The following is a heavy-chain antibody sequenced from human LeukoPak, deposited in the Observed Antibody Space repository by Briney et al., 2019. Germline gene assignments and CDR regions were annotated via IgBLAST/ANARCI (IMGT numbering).Heavy chain of an antibody. CDR2: VNLNNGGT. Sequence: ASVKVSCKASGYTFTDYYMHWVRQAPGQGLEWMGWVNLNNGGTKYEQKFQGRVTMTRDTSVSTAYMELSRLTSDDTAVYYCARDDGTSSENAFDIWGQGTMVTVSS. V-gene: IGHV1-2*02. CDR3: ARDDGTSSENAFDI. CDR1: GYTFTDYY. J-gene: IGHJ3*02. D-gene: IGHD6-6*01.